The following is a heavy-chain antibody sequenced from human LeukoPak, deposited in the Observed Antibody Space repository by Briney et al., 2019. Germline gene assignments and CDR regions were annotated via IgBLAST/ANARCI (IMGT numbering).Heavy chain of an antibody. V-gene: IGHV3-48*01. CDR1: GLTFSSYS. CDR3: ARDTPYGVFDY. CDR2: ISSSSSTI. D-gene: IGHD4-17*01. Sequence: PGGSLRLSCAASGLTFSSYSMNWVRQAPGKGLEWVSYISSSSSTIYYADSVKGRFTISRDNAKNSLYLQMNSLRAEDTAVYYCARDTPYGVFDYWGQGTLVTVSS. J-gene: IGHJ4*02.